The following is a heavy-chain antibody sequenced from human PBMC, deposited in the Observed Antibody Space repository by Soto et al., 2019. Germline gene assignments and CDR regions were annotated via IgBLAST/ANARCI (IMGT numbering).Heavy chain of an antibody. V-gene: IGHV3-23*01. CDR1: GFTFSSDA. Sequence: EVQLLESGGGLVQPGGSLRLSCAASGFTFSSDAMSWVRQAPGKGLAWVSAISGGGGSTYYADSVKGRFTIARDNSKNTLYLQMNSLRAEDTAVYYCAKEGRTRGGGYFDFWGQGTLVTVSS. J-gene: IGHJ4*02. D-gene: IGHD3-10*01. CDR2: ISGGGGST. CDR3: AKEGRTRGGGYFDF.